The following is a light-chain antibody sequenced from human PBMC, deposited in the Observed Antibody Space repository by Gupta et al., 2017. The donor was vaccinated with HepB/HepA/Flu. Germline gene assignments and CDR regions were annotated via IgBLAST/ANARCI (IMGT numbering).Light chain of an antibody. CDR3: QQYGSSPGT. CDR1: HSVSSSY. V-gene: IGKV3-20*01. Sequence: EVVLTQSPGTLSLAPVQRATLTCSASHSVSSSYLAWYQQKPGQAPKLLIYGASNSATGIPDRFSGSGSGTEFALTISRLEPDDFAVYYCQQYGSSPGTFGQGTEVEI. J-gene: IGKJ2*02. CDR2: GAS.